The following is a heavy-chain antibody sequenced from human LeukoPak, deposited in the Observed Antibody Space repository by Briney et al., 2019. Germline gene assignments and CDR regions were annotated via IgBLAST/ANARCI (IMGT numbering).Heavy chain of an antibody. Sequence: GGSLRLSCAASGFTVSRNYMSWVRQAPGKGLEWVSVIYSGGRTYYAGSVKGRFTISRDNSKNALYLQMNRLRAEDTAVYYCARAGLGEQQLADYFDYWGQGTLVTVSS. CDR3: ARAGLGEQQLADYFDY. D-gene: IGHD6-13*01. J-gene: IGHJ4*02. CDR2: IYSGGRT. V-gene: IGHV3-66*01. CDR1: GFTVSRNY.